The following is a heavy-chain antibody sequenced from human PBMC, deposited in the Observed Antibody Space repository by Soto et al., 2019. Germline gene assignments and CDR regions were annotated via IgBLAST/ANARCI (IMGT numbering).Heavy chain of an antibody. CDR1: GFDVSSNY. CDR2: IYSGGTT. CDR3: AGRTYG. D-gene: IGHD4-17*01. Sequence: EVQLVESGGGLVQPGGSLRLSCAASGFDVSSNYMSWVRQAPGKGLEWVSLIYSGGTTYYADSVKGRFTISRHSSKNTLHLQINSLRVEDTAVYYCAGRTYGWGQRTMVTVSA. V-gene: IGHV3-53*04. J-gene: IGHJ3*01.